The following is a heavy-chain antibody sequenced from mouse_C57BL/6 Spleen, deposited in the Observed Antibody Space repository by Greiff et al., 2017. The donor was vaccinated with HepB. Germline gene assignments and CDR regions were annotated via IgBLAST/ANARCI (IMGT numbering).Heavy chain of an antibody. CDR3: TRVLTGTWDY. D-gene: IGHD4-1*01. Sequence: QVHVKQSGAELVRPGASVTLSCKASGYTFTDYEMHWVKQTPVHGLEWIGAIDPETGGTAYNQKFKGKAILTADKSSSTAYMELRSLTSEDSAVYYCTRVLTGTWDYWGQGTTLTVSS. J-gene: IGHJ2*01. CDR1: GYTFTDYE. CDR2: IDPETGGT. V-gene: IGHV1-15*01.